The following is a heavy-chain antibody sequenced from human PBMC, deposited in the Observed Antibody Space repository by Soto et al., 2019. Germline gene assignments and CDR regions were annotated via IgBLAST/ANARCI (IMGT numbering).Heavy chain of an antibody. J-gene: IGHJ3*01. CDR3: GSGGDASGHHGFDV. CDR2: IDPGDSVT. Sequence: GLLKISWRGSWYNLNDLGRHWVRKMTGKGLEWMGRIDPGDSVTTYNRSFQGQVTMSADKSTNTASLQWSSLKASDTAMSYCGSGGDASGHHGFDVWGRGTMVTVSS. CDR1: WYNLNDLG. D-gene: IGHD6-19*01. V-gene: IGHV5-10-1*04.